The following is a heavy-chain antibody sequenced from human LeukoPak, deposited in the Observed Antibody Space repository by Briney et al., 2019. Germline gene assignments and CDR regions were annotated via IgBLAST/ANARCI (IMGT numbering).Heavy chain of an antibody. CDR2: IYNDGTT. J-gene: IGHJ4*02. CDR3: AREHYNLLTGRGGNFDY. D-gene: IGHD3-9*01. V-gene: IGHV3-53*01. Sequence: GGSLRLSCAVSGFTVHNNYMNWVRQAPGKGPEWVSVIYNDGTTYYTDSVKGRFTISRDNSKNTLYLQLNSLRAEDTAVYYCAREHYNLLTGRGGNFDYWGQGTLVTVSS. CDR1: GFTVHNNY.